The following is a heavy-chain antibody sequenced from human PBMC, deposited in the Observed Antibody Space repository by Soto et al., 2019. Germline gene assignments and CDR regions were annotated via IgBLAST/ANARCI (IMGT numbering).Heavy chain of an antibody. CDR3: ARDGPLAYCGGDCYSDNWFDP. D-gene: IGHD2-21*02. Sequence: KSSETLSLTCTVSGGSISSYYWSWIRQPAGKGLEWIGRIYTSGSTNYNPSLKSRVTMSVDTSKNQFSLKLSSVTAADTAVYYCARDGPLAYCGGDCYSDNWFDPWGQGTLVTVSS. CDR1: GGSISSYY. J-gene: IGHJ5*02. CDR2: IYTSGST. V-gene: IGHV4-4*07.